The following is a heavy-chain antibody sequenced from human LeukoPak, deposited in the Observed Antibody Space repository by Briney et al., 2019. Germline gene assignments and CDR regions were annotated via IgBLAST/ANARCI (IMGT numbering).Heavy chain of an antibody. V-gene: IGHV1-2*04. CDR1: GYTFTGYY. CDR3: ATFGRYGGNSDYFDY. Sequence: GASVKVSCKASGYTFTGYYMHWVRQAPGQGLEWMGWINPNSGGTNYAQKFQGWVTMTRDTSISTAYMELSSLRSEDTAVYYCATFGRYGGNSDYFDYWGQGTLVTVSS. D-gene: IGHD4-23*01. J-gene: IGHJ4*02. CDR2: INPNSGGT.